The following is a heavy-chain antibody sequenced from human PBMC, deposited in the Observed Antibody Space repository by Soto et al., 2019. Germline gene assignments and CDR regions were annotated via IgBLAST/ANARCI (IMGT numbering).Heavy chain of an antibody. CDR2: IYYSGST. Sequence: PSETLSLTCTVSGGSISGYYWSWIRQPPGEGLEWIGYIYYSGSTNYNPSLKSRVTISVDTSKNQFSLKLSSVTAADTAVYYCARVNSSGWFKTSYYYYMDVWGKGTTVTVSS. CDR1: GGSISGYY. CDR3: ARVNSSGWFKTSYYYYMDV. J-gene: IGHJ6*03. V-gene: IGHV4-59*01. D-gene: IGHD6-19*01.